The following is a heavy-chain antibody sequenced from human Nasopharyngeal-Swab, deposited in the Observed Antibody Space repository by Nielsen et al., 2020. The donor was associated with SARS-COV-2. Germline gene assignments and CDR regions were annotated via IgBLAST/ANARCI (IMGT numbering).Heavy chain of an antibody. CDR2: IKQDGSEK. D-gene: IGHD6-13*01. V-gene: IGHV3-7*01. CDR1: GFTFSSYW. Sequence: GESLKISCAASGFTFSSYWMSWVRQAPGKGLEWVANIKQDGSEKYSVDSVKGRFTISRDNAKNSLYLQMNSLRAEDTAVYYCTRDSDIPYSGYGMDVWGQGTTVTVSS. J-gene: IGHJ6*02. CDR3: TRDSDIPYSGYGMDV.